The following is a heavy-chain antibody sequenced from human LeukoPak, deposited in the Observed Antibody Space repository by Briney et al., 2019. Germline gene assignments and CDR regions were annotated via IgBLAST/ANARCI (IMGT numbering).Heavy chain of an antibody. CDR3: ATVSPSSTFAGIMADVYYFVY. Sequence: GASVKVSCKVSGYTLTELTIHWVRQAPGKGLEWMGGFDPEDVQTIYAQKFQGRVTMTEDTSTDTAYMELSSLRSEDTAVYYCATVSPSSTFAGIMADVYYFVYWGPGTLVSVSS. V-gene: IGHV1-24*01. J-gene: IGHJ4*02. CDR1: GYTLTELT. D-gene: IGHD3-16*01. CDR2: FDPEDVQT.